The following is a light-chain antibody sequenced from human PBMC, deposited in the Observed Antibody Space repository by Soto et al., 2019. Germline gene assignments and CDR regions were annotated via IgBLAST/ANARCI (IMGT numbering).Light chain of an antibody. CDR1: QDISSY. Sequence: SQLTQSPSSLSASVGDRVTITCRASQDISSYLAWYQQDPGKAPKLLIYAASTLQSGVPSRFSGSGSGTDFTLTISTLQPEDFATYYCQQLNSYPWTFGQGTKVEIK. J-gene: IGKJ1*01. CDR2: AAS. CDR3: QQLNSYPWT. V-gene: IGKV1-9*01.